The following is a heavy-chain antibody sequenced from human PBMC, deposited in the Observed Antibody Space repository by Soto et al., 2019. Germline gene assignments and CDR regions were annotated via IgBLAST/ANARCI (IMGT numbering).Heavy chain of an antibody. CDR3: ARDCINTSCFYHYYYGVDV. Sequence: QVQLVQSGAEVKEPGASVKVSCKASGYTFTNYGITWVRQAPGQGLEWMGWISTYNGNTNYAQKLQGRVTLTTDTSMSTAYMELRSLRSDDTAVYFCARDCINTSCFYHYYYGVDVWGQGTTVTVSS. J-gene: IGHJ6*02. D-gene: IGHD2-2*01. CDR1: GYTFTNYG. CDR2: ISTYNGNT. V-gene: IGHV1-18*01.